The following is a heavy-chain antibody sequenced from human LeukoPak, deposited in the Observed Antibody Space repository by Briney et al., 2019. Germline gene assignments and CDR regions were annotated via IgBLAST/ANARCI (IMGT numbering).Heavy chain of an antibody. CDR2: ISSGSSTR. J-gene: IGHJ4*02. V-gene: IGHV3-48*04. CDR1: GFTFSSYN. CDR3: ARFELPFDY. D-gene: IGHD1-7*01. Sequence: GGSLRLSCAASGFTFSSYNMNWVRQAPGKGLEWVSYISSGSSTRYYADSVKGRFTISRDNAKNSLYLQMNSLRAEDTAVYYCARFELPFDYWGQGTLVTVSS.